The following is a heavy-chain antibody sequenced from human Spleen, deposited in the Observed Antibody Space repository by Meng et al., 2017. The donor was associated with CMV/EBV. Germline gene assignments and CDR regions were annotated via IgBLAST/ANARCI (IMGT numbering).Heavy chain of an antibody. CDR3: AKESEIAARLNYYGMDV. V-gene: IGHV3-74*01. Sequence: GESLKISCAASGFTFSGYWMHWVRQAPGKGLVWVSRIDSDGSITSYADSVKGRFTISRDNFKNTLYLQMNSLRAEDTAVYYCAKESEIAARLNYYGMDVWGQGTTVTVSS. D-gene: IGHD6-6*01. CDR2: IDSDGSIT. CDR1: GFTFSGYW. J-gene: IGHJ6*02.